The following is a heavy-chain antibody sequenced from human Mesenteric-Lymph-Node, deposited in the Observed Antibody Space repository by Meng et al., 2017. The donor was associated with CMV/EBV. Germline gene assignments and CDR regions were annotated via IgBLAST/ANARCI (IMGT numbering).Heavy chain of an antibody. J-gene: IGHJ4*02. Sequence: SVKVSCKASGGTFSSYTISWVRQAPGQGLEWMGGIIPILGIANYAQKFQGRVTITADKSTSTAYMELSSLRSEDTAVYYCARETEYYDFWSGYSRVWDYWGQGTLVTVSS. V-gene: IGHV1-69*10. CDR2: IIPILGIA. D-gene: IGHD3-3*01. CDR1: GGTFSSYT. CDR3: ARETEYYDFWSGYSRVWDY.